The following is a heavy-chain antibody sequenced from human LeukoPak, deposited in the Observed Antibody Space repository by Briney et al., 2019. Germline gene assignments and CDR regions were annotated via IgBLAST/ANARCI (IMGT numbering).Heavy chain of an antibody. J-gene: IGHJ4*02. V-gene: IGHV4-59*01. Sequence: SETLSLTCTVSGGSISSYYWSWIRQPPGKGLEWIGYIYYSGSTNYNPSLKSRVTISVDTSKNQFSPKLSSVTAADTAVYYCARSDPTYYYDSSGYTFDYWGQGTLVTVSS. CDR3: ARSDPTYYYDSSGYTFDY. CDR2: IYYSGST. D-gene: IGHD3-22*01. CDR1: GGSISSYY.